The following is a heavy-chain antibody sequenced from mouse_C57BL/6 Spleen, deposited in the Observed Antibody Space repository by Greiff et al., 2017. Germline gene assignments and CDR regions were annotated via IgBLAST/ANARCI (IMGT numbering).Heavy chain of an antibody. CDR2: IYPGSGST. Sequence: VQLQQPGAELVKPGASVKMSCKASGYTFTSYWITWVKQRPGQGLEWIGDIYPGSGSTNYNEKFTSKATLTVDTSSSTAYMQLSSLTSEDSAVYYCARGGYGNYRGYFDVWGTGTTVTVSS. J-gene: IGHJ1*03. CDR3: ARGGYGNYRGYFDV. V-gene: IGHV1-55*01. D-gene: IGHD2-10*02. CDR1: GYTFTSYW.